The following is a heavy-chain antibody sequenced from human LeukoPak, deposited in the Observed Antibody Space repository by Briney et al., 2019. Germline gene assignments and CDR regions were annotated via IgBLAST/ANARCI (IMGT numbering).Heavy chain of an antibody. CDR3: ARWAAAVPFDP. Sequence: GGSLRLSCAASGFTFSDYYISWIRQAPGKGLEWVSYISSSGSTIYYADSVKGRFTISRDNAKNSLYLQMNSLRAEDTAVYYCARWAAAVPFDPWGQRTLVTVSS. CDR2: ISSSGSTI. J-gene: IGHJ5*02. CDR1: GFTFSDYY. D-gene: IGHD6-13*01. V-gene: IGHV3-11*01.